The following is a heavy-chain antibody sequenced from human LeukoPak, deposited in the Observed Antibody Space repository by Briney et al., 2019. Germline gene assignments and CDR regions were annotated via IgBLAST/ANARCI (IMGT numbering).Heavy chain of an antibody. Sequence: SVKVSCKASGGTFNTYAISWVRQAPGQGLEWMGRIIPILGIANYAQKFQGRVTITADKSTSTAYMELSSLRSEDTAVYYCARDLYCSSTSCSPFDYWGQGTLVTVSS. D-gene: IGHD2-2*01. CDR3: ARDLYCSSTSCSPFDY. CDR1: GGTFNTYA. J-gene: IGHJ4*02. CDR2: IIPILGIA. V-gene: IGHV1-69*04.